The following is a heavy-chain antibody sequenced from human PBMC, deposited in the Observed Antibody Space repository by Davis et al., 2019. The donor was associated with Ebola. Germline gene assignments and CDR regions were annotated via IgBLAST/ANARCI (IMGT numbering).Heavy chain of an antibody. V-gene: IGHV1-2*02. CDR3: ARGSLIVDVAGIGRPMFDY. Sequence: ASVKVSCKTSGYTFSDYYVQWLRQAPGQGFEWMGWINTKTGGTNYAHNFQGRVTMTRDTSISSAYMEFNRLTSDDTAVYYCARGSLIVDVAGIGRPMFDYWGQGALVTVSS. D-gene: IGHD6-19*01. J-gene: IGHJ4*02. CDR1: GYTFSDYY. CDR2: INTKTGGT.